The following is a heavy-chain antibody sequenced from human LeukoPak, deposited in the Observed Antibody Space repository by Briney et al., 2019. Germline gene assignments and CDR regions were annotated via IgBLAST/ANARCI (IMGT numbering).Heavy chain of an antibody. CDR3: ARAVSGRFDY. J-gene: IGHJ4*02. Sequence: SESLSLTCTVSGGSMSPYHWGWIRQPPGKGLEWTGYIYYSGSTNYNPSLKSRVTISVDTSKNQFSLKLSSVTAADTAIYYCARAVSGRFDYWGQGTLVTVSS. CDR1: GGSMSPYH. CDR2: IYYSGST. V-gene: IGHV4-59*08. D-gene: IGHD6-19*01.